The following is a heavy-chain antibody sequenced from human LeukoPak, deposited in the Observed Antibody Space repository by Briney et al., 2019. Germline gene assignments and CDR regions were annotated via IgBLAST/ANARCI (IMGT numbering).Heavy chain of an antibody. CDR2: ISSTGSYI. V-gene: IGHV3-21*04. J-gene: IGHJ4*02. CDR1: GFTFSSYS. D-gene: IGHD3-16*01. CDR3: AKDMRRVDY. Sequence: PGGSLRLSCAAFGFTFSSYSMSWVRQAPGKGLEWVSSISSTGSYIYYADSVKGRITISRDNAKNTLYLQMNSLRAEDTAVYYCAKDMRRVDYWGQGTLVTVSS.